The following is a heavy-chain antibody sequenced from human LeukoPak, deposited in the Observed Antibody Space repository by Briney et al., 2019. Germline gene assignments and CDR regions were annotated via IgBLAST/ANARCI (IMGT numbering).Heavy chain of an antibody. J-gene: IGHJ6*02. Sequence: GGSLRLSCAASGFIFSSYNMDWVRQAPGKGLEWVSSISSSSSYLYYADSVKGRFTISRDNAKNSLYLQMNSLRAEDTAVYYCAREIGGMGVWGQGTTVTVSS. V-gene: IGHV3-21*01. CDR3: AREIGGMGV. CDR1: GFIFSSYN. CDR2: ISSSSSYL.